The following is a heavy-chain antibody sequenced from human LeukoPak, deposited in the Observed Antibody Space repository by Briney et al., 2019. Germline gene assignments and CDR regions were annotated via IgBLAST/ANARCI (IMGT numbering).Heavy chain of an antibody. D-gene: IGHD3-10*01. V-gene: IGHV3-7*01. Sequence: GGSLRLSCAGSGFIFSNFWMSWVRQAPGKGLEWVAKTKQDGSEKYYVDSVKGRFTISRDNAKNSLYLQMNSLRAEDTAVYYCARDGDYYGSGSLGFDYWGQGTLVTVSS. CDR2: TKQDGSEK. CDR1: GFIFSNFW. J-gene: IGHJ4*02. CDR3: ARDGDYYGSGSLGFDY.